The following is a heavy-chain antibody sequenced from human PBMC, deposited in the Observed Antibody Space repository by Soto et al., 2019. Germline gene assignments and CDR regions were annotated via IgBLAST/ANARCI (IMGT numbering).Heavy chain of an antibody. CDR1: GGSISSSSYY. D-gene: IGHD4-17*01. J-gene: IGHJ6*03. Sequence: SETLSLTCTVSGGSISSSSYYWGWIRQPPGKGLEWIGSIYYSGSTYYNPSLKSRVTISVDTSKNQFSLKLSSVTAADMAVYYCARHTPMTTVTTTNYYYYYYMDVWGKGTTVTVSS. V-gene: IGHV4-39*01. CDR3: ARHTPMTTVTTTNYYYYYYMDV. CDR2: IYYSGST.